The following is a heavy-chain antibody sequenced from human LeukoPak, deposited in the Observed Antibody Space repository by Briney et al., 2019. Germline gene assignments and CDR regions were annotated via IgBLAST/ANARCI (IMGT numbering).Heavy chain of an antibody. J-gene: IGHJ4*02. CDR1: GFTFSSYG. D-gene: IGHD6-13*01. Sequence: PGRSLRLSCAASGFTFSSYGMHWVRQAPGKGLEWVAVISYDGSNKYYADSVKGRFTISRDNSKNTLYLQMNSLRAEDTAVYYCAKSGQQLVHSYFDYWGQGTLVTVSS. CDR2: ISYDGSNK. CDR3: AKSGQQLVHSYFDY. V-gene: IGHV3-30*18.